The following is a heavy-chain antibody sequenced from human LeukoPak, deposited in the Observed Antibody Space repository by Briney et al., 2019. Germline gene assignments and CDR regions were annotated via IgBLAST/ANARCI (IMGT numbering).Heavy chain of an antibody. Sequence: PGGSLRLSCAASGFTFDDYAMNWVRQAPGKGLEWVSGISWNSGSIGYADSVKGRFTISRDNAKNSLYLQMNSLRAEDTALYYCAKDIGGGSGSYYLQLIGMDVWGQGTTVTVSS. CDR1: GFTFDDYA. D-gene: IGHD3-10*01. J-gene: IGHJ6*02. V-gene: IGHV3-9*01. CDR2: ISWNSGSI. CDR3: AKDIGGGSGSYYLQLIGMDV.